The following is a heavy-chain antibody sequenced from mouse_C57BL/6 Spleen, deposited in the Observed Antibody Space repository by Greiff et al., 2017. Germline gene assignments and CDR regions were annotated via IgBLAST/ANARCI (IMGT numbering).Heavy chain of an antibody. V-gene: IGHV1-15*01. CDR1: GYTFTDYE. J-gene: IGHJ1*03. CDR3: TRVWLRRDWYFDV. Sequence: QVHVKQSGAELVRPGASVTLSCKASGYTFTDYEMHWVKQTPVHGLEWIGAIDPETGGTAYNQKFKGKAILTADKSSSTAYMELRSLTSEDSAVYYCTRVWLRRDWYFDVWGTGTTVTVSS. D-gene: IGHD2-2*01. CDR2: IDPETGGT.